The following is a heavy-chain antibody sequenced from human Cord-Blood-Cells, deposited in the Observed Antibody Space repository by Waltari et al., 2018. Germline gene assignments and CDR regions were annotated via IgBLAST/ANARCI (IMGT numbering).Heavy chain of an antibody. CDR1: GGSISSSSYY. CDR3: ARRAVIAFDI. V-gene: IGHV4-39*01. D-gene: IGHD3-22*01. J-gene: IGHJ3*02. Sequence: QLQLQESGPGLVTPSETLSLTCTVSGGSISSSSYYWGWIRQPPGKGLEWIGSSYYSGSTYDNPSLKSRVTISVDTSKNQFSLKLSSVTAADTAVYYCARRAVIAFDIWGQGTMVTVSS. CDR2: SYYSGST.